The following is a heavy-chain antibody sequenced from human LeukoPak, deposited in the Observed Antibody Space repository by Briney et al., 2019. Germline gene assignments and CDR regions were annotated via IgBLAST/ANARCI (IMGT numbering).Heavy chain of an antibody. J-gene: IGHJ4*02. Sequence: GSLRLSCTASGFTFGSYVMSWVRQAPGEGLEWVSTISDSGGRTDYADSVKGRFTISRDNAKNTLYLQMNSLRAEDTAVYYCAKDRVHGESYGRFDYWGQGTLVTVSS. CDR2: ISDSGGRT. CDR1: GFTFGSYV. V-gene: IGHV3-23*01. CDR3: AKDRVHGESYGRFDY. D-gene: IGHD1-26*01.